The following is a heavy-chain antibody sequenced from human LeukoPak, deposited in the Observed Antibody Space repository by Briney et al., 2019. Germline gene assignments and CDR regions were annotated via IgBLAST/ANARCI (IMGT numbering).Heavy chain of an antibody. J-gene: IGHJ4*02. CDR2: IRSKAYGGTT. V-gene: IGHV3-49*03. CDR1: GFTFGDYA. D-gene: IGHD3-22*01. CDR3: TRDHGLTYYYDSSGYYSGEGFYFDY. Sequence: AGGSLRLSCTASGFTFGDYAMSWFRQAPGKGLEWVGFIRSKAYGGTTEYAASVKGRFTISRDDSKSIAYLQMNSLKTENTAVYYCTRDHGLTYYYDSSGYYSGEGFYFDYWGQGTLVTVSS.